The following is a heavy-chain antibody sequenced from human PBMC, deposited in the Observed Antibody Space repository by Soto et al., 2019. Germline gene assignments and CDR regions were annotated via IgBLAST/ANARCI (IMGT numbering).Heavy chain of an antibody. CDR1: GGSISSGGYY. CDR3: AIAPSITMFRGDPPVWFDP. Sequence: SETLSLTCTVSGGSISSGGYYWSWIRQHPGKGLEWIGYIYYSGSTYYNPSLKSRVTISVDTSKNQFSLKLSSVTAADTAVYYCAIAPSITMFRGDPPVWFDPWGQGTLVTVSS. CDR2: IYYSGST. V-gene: IGHV4-31*03. D-gene: IGHD3-10*01. J-gene: IGHJ5*02.